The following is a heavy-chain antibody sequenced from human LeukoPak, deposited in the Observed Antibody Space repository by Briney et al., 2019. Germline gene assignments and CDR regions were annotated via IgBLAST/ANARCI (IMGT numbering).Heavy chain of an antibody. J-gene: IGHJ6*03. Sequence: PGGSLRLSCAASGFTFSSYAMSWVRQAPGKGLEWVSAISGSGGSTYYADSVKGRFTISRDNSKSSLYLQVNSLRAEDTAVYYCARDRDVVVPAANPYYYYYMDVWGKGTTVTVSS. D-gene: IGHD2-2*01. CDR2: ISGSGGST. CDR3: ARDRDVVVPAANPYYYYYMDV. V-gene: IGHV3-23*01. CDR1: GFTFSSYA.